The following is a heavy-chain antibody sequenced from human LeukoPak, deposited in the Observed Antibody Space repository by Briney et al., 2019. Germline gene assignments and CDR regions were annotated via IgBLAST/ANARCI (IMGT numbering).Heavy chain of an antibody. J-gene: IGHJ4*02. CDR3: SKNEAVVTASSSSH. CDR1: GFTFSSYA. Sequence: GGSLRLSCAASGFTFSSYAMTWVRQAPGKGLEWVSGISGSGGRTHYADSVKGRFTIPRDNTKNTLYLQMNRLRAEDTAVYYCSKNEAVVTASSSSHWGQGTLVTVSS. V-gene: IGHV3-23*01. D-gene: IGHD2-21*02. CDR2: ISGSGGRT.